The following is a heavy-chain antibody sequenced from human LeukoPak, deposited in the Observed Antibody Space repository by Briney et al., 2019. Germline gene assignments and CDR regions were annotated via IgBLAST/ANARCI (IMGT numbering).Heavy chain of an antibody. Sequence: GGSLRLSCAASGFTFSSYEMNWVRQAPGKGLDWVSYIGSSGNTIYYADSLKGRFTISRDNAKNSLYLQMNSLRAEDTAVYYCARKGSSGWYMDYFDYWGQGALVTVSS. V-gene: IGHV3-48*03. CDR2: IGSSGNTI. CDR1: GFTFSSYE. J-gene: IGHJ4*02. CDR3: ARKGSSGWYMDYFDY. D-gene: IGHD6-19*01.